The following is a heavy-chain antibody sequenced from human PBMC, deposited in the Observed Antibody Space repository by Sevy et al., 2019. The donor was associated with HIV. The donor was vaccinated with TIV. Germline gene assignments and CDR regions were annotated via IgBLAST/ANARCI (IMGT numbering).Heavy chain of an antibody. CDR2: MSDSGDTT. V-gene: IGHV3-23*01. J-gene: IGHJ6*02. CDR1: GFTFKNYG. CDR3: AKGFTAIRVLRRGIEYFYYGMDV. D-gene: IGHD3-10*01. Sequence: GGSQRLSCAASGFTFKNYGMTWVRQAPGKGLEWVSTMSDSGDTTYYVDSVKGRFTISRDNSKNMLYLQMSGLRVEDTALYYCAKGFTAIRVLRRGIEYFYYGMDVWGQGTTVTVSS.